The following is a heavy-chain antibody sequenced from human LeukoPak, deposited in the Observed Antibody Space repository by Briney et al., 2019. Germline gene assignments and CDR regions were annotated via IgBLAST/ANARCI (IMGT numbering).Heavy chain of an antibody. Sequence: SETLSLTCAVYGGSFSGYYWSWIRQPPGKGLEWIGEINHSGSTNYNPSLKSRVTMSVDTSKNQFSLKLSSVTAADTAVYYCARDLEDKYYYYGMDVWGQGTTVTVSS. CDR3: ARDLEDKYYYYGMDV. J-gene: IGHJ6*02. CDR1: GGSFSGYY. V-gene: IGHV4-34*01. CDR2: INHSGST. D-gene: IGHD2-15*01.